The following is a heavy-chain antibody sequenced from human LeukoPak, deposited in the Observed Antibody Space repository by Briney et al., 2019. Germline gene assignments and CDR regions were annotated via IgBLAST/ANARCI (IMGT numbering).Heavy chain of an antibody. Sequence: PGGSLRLSCAASGFTFSSYAMSWVRQAPGKGLEWVSAISGSGGSTYYADSVKGRFTISRDNSKNTLYLQMNSLRAEDTAIYYCAKDKTFVGATIFDYWGQGTLVTVSS. J-gene: IGHJ4*02. CDR3: AKDKTFVGATIFDY. V-gene: IGHV3-23*01. D-gene: IGHD1-26*01. CDR2: ISGSGGST. CDR1: GFTFSSYA.